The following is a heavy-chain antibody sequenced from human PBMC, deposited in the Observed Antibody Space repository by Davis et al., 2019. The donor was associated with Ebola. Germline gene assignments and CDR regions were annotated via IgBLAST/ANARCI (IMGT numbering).Heavy chain of an antibody. CDR3: AKGSLYGSRSIIAGMDV. V-gene: IGHV3-23*01. Sequence: GESLKISCAASGFTFTSYSMTWVRQAPGKGLEWVSGISGSGTGTYYADSVKGRFTFSRDNSKNTLYLQMNSLRAEDTAVYYCAKGSLYGSRSIIAGMDVWGQGTTVTVSS. J-gene: IGHJ6*02. CDR2: ISGSGTGT. D-gene: IGHD4-17*01. CDR1: GFTFTSYS.